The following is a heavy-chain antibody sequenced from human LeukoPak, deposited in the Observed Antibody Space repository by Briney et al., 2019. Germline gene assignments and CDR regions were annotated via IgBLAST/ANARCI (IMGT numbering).Heavy chain of an antibody. J-gene: IGHJ4*02. V-gene: IGHV3-66*01. CDR1: GFTVSSSY. Sequence: GGSLRLSCAASGFTVSSSYMSWVRQAPGKGLEWVSVIYSGGATYYADSVKGKFTISRDNSKNTVYLQMNSLRAEDTAVYYCARSLYQLLEFDYWGQGTLVTVSS. D-gene: IGHD2-2*01. CDR2: IYSGGAT. CDR3: ARSLYQLLEFDY.